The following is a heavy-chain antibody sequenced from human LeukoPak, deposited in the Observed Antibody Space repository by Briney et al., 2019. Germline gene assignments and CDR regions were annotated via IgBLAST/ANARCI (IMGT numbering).Heavy chain of an antibody. CDR1: GYSFTSYW. D-gene: IGHD6-13*01. Sequence: GESLKISCKGSGYSFTSYWIGWVRQMPGKGLEWMGIIYLCDSDTRYSPSSQGQVTISADKSTSTAYMELSSLRSEDTAVYYCARAQRAAAGTGQDQSYFDLWGRGTLVTVSS. J-gene: IGHJ2*01. V-gene: IGHV5-51*01. CDR3: ARAQRAAAGTGQDQSYFDL. CDR2: IYLCDSDT.